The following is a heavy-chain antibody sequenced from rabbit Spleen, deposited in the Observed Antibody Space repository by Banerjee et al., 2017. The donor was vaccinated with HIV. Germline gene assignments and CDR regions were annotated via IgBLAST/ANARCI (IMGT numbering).Heavy chain of an antibody. Sequence: QSLEESGGDLVKPGASPTLTCTASGFSFSSRYYMCWVRQAPGKGLEWIACIYSGSSGDTYYASWAKGRFTISKTSSTTVTLQMTSLTAAGTATYFCARETSSGWGVVSYYFNLWGQGTLVTVS. J-gene: IGHJ4*01. V-gene: IGHV1S40*01. CDR3: ARETSSGWGVVSYYFNL. D-gene: IGHD4-1*01. CDR2: IYSGSSGDT. CDR1: GFSFSSRYY.